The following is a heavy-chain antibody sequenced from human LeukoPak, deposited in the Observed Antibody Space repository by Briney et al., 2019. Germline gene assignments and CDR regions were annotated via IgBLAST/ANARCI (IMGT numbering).Heavy chain of an antibody. Sequence: PGRSLRLSCAASGFTFSSYAMHWVRQAPGKGLEWVAVISYDGSNKYYADSVKGRFTISRDNSKNTLYLQMNSLRAEDTAVYYCAREIYDSSGYYGYWGQGTLVTVSS. V-gene: IGHV3-30*04. J-gene: IGHJ4*02. CDR3: AREIYDSSGYYGY. CDR2: ISYDGSNK. CDR1: GFTFSSYA. D-gene: IGHD3-22*01.